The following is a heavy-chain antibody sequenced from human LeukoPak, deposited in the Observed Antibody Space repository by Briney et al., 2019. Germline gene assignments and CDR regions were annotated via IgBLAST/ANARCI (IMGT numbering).Heavy chain of an antibody. Sequence: GGSLRLSCAASGFPFSSYWMHWVRQAPGKGLVWVSRINTDGSSTSYADSVKGRFTISRDNAKNTLYLQMNSLRAEDTAVYYCARVGSGSYYAYYYYYMDVWGKGTTVTVSS. J-gene: IGHJ6*03. CDR1: GFPFSSYW. CDR3: ARVGSGSYYAYYYYYMDV. CDR2: INTDGSST. D-gene: IGHD1-26*01. V-gene: IGHV3-74*01.